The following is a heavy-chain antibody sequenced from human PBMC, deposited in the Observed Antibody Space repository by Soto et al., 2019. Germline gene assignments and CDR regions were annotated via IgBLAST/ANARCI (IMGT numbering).Heavy chain of an antibody. V-gene: IGHV4-39*01. CDR3: ARSWIQLWLTPNYHSYGMEV. CDR1: GGSISSSSYY. Sequence: SETLSLTCTVSGGSISSSSYYWGWIRQPPGKGLEWIGSIYYSGSTYYNPSLKSRVTISVDTSKNQFSLKLSSVTAADTAVYYCARSWIQLWLTPNYHSYGMEVWGQGTTVTVSS. J-gene: IGHJ6*02. CDR2: IYYSGST. D-gene: IGHD5-18*01.